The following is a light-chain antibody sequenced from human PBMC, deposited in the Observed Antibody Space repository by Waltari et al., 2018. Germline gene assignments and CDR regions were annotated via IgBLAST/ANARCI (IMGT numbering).Light chain of an antibody. CDR1: SGINVGTYR. CDR2: YKSDSDK. CDR3: MIWHSSAWV. V-gene: IGLV5-45*02. Sequence: QAVLTQPSSLSASPGASASLTCTLRSGINVGTYRIYWYQQKPGSPPQYLLRYKSDSDKQQGSGVPSRFSGSKDASANAGNVVISGLQSEDEADYYCMIWHSSAWVFGGGTKLTVL. J-gene: IGLJ3*02.